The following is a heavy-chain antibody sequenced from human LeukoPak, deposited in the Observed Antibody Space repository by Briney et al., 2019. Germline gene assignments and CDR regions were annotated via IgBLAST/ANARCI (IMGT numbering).Heavy chain of an antibody. J-gene: IGHJ4*02. Sequence: ASVKVSCKASGYTFTSYYMHWVRQSPGQGLEWMGWISAYNGNTNYAQKLQGRVTMTTDTSTSTAYMELRSLRSDDTAVYYCARDHREGGLRSFDYWGQGTLVTVSS. CDR2: ISAYNGNT. D-gene: IGHD5-12*01. V-gene: IGHV1-18*04. CDR1: GYTFTSYY. CDR3: ARDHREGGLRSFDY.